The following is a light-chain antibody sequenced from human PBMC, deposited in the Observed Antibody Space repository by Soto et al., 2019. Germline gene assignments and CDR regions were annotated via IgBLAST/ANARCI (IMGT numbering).Light chain of an antibody. CDR1: QSVNSSY. V-gene: IGKV3-20*01. CDR3: QQYNNWPLT. CDR2: GAS. Sequence: EIVLTQSPGTLSLSPGERATLSCRASQSVNSSYLAWYQQKPGQAPRLLIYGASSRATGIPDRFSGSGSGTDFTLTISSLQSEDFAVYYCQQYNNWPLTFGGGTKVDIK. J-gene: IGKJ4*01.